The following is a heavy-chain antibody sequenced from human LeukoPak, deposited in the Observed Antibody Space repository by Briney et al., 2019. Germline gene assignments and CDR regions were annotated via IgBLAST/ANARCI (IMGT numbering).Heavy chain of an antibody. CDR3: ARTLGYCSGGTCYNYFDP. CDR1: GDSIGGYY. V-gene: IGHV4-59*08. D-gene: IGHD2-15*01. CDR2: VYQRGST. Sequence: SETLPLNCTVFGDSIGGYYWSWIRQPPGKGLEWIGYVYQRGSTNYNPSLKSRVLISADRSKNHFSLRLTSVTAADTAVYYCARTLGYCSGGTCYNYFDPWGQGTLVTVSS. J-gene: IGHJ5*02.